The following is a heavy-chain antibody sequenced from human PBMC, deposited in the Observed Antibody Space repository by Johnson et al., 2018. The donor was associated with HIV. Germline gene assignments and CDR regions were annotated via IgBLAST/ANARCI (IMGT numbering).Heavy chain of an antibody. J-gene: IGHJ3*02. CDR2: IWYDGSNK. D-gene: IGHD5-18*01. CDR1: GFTFSSYG. Sequence: QVQLVESGGGLVQPGGSLRLSCAASGFTFSSYGMHWVRQAPGKGLEWVAVIWYDGSNKYYADSVKGRFAISRDNSKNPLYLHLISLRVEDTAVYYCAKASLRGYSYVSYAFDIWGQGTMVTVSS. CDR3: AKASLRGYSYVSYAFDI. V-gene: IGHV3-33*06.